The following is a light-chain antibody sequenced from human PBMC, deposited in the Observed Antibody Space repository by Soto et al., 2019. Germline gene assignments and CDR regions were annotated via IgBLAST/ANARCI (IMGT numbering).Light chain of an antibody. Sequence: TQSPSSLSASTGDRVTITCRASQGISSYLAWYQQKPGQAPRLLIYDASSRATGIPDRFGGSGSGTDFTLTISRLEPEDFAMYYCQQYGGSPQTFGRGTKVDIK. J-gene: IGKJ1*01. V-gene: IGKV3-20*01. CDR1: QGISSY. CDR3: QQYGGSPQT. CDR2: DAS.